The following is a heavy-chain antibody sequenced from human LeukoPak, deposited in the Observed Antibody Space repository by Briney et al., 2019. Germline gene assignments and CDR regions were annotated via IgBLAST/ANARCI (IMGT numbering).Heavy chain of an antibody. J-gene: IGHJ4*02. Sequence: PSETLSLTCTVSDGSLGTYYWSWIRQPPGKGLEWIGYIYYSESTNYNPSLKSRVTISVDTSKNQFSLKLSSVTAADTAVYYCARHMGLGYSYGYPYFDYWGQGTLVTVSS. CDR2: IYYSEST. CDR1: DGSLGTYY. D-gene: IGHD5-18*01. V-gene: IGHV4-59*08. CDR3: ARHMGLGYSYGYPYFDY.